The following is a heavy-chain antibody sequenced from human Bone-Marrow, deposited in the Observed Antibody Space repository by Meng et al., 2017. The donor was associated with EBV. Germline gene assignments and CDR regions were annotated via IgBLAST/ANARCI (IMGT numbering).Heavy chain of an antibody. CDR2: ISYDGSNT. CDR1: VFDFCSHG. CDR3: AKVGVYGYYGDYFDF. V-gene: IGHV3-30*18. D-gene: IGHD4-17*01. J-gene: IGHJ4*02. Sequence: VRVVGSGGGLVTPGMSLSLSRAASVFDFCSHGMHRVRQAPGKGLEWVAVISYDGSNTYYADSVKGRFTISRDNSKNPLSLQMNSLRGEDTAVYYCAKVGVYGYYGDYFDFWGQGTLVTVSS.